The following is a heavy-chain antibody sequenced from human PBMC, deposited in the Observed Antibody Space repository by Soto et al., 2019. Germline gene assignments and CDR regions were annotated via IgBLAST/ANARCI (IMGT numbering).Heavy chain of an antibody. V-gene: IGHV3-30-3*01. CDR3: ARTCYGSGSICTYYGMDV. Sequence: QVQLVESGGGVVQPGRSLRLSCAASGFTFSSYAMHWVRQAPGKGLEWVAVISYDGSNKYYADSVKGRFTISRDNSKNTLYLQMNSLRAEDTAVYYCARTCYGSGSICTYYGMDVWGQGTTVTVSS. D-gene: IGHD3-10*01. CDR2: ISYDGSNK. J-gene: IGHJ6*02. CDR1: GFTFSSYA.